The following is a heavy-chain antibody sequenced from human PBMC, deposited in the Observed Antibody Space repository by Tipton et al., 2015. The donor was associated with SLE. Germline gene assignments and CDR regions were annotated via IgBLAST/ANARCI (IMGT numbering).Heavy chain of an antibody. J-gene: IGHJ6*03. V-gene: IGHV4-34*01. CDR2: VSHSRRT. CDR3: VRAVSGYFNFCYMDV. Sequence: WSWVRQPPGKGLEWIGEVSHSRRTNYNPSLKSRGTISLDTSNNHFSLRLSSVTASDTAVYYCVRAVSGYFNFCYMDVWGRGTAVPISS. D-gene: IGHD3-3*01.